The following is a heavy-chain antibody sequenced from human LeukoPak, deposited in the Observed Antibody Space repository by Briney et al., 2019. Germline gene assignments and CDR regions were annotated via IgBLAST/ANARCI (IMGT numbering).Heavy chain of an antibody. J-gene: IGHJ5*02. Sequence: GESLKISCKGSGYSFTSYWIGWVRQMPGKGLEWMGIIYPGDSDTRYSPSFQGQVTISADKSISTAYLQWSSLKASDTAMYYCARRYCSSTSCKRNRLNWFDPWGQGTLVTVSS. CDR1: GYSFTSYW. CDR2: IYPGDSDT. V-gene: IGHV5-51*01. D-gene: IGHD2-2*01. CDR3: ARRYCSSTSCKRNRLNWFDP.